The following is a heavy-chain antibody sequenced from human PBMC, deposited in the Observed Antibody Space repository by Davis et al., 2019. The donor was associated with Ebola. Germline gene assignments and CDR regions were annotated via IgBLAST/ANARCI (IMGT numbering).Heavy chain of an antibody. CDR2: IYPADSDT. V-gene: IGHV5-51*01. CDR3: ATEAGVAGTVE. CDR1: GYSFTRYW. J-gene: IGHJ4*02. Sequence: GESLKIPCKAPGYSFTRYWLGWVRQLPGKGLEWMGIIYPADSDTRYSPSFQGQVTISADRSISTAYLQWSSLKASDTVMYYCATEAGVAGTVEWGQGTLVTVSS. D-gene: IGHD6-19*01.